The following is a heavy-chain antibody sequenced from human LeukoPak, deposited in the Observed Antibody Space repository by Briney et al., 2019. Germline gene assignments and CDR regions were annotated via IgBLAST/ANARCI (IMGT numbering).Heavy chain of an antibody. D-gene: IGHD4-23*01. V-gene: IGHV1-8*01. CDR3: ARDYGGNSGRFDP. CDR1: GYTLTNYD. Sequence: ASVKVSCKASGYTLTNYDINWVRQAAGQGLEWMGWMKPKSGETGYAQKFQGRATMTRDTSINTAYMELRSLTSEDTAVYYCARDYGGNSGRFDPWGQGTLVTVSS. CDR2: MKPKSGET. J-gene: IGHJ5*02.